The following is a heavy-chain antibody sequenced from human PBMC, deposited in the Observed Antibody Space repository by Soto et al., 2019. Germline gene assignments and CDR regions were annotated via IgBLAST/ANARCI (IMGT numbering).Heavy chain of an antibody. D-gene: IGHD2-15*01. CDR1: GFTFSSNG. V-gene: IGHV3-30*18. Sequence: CLRLSCAASGFTFSSNGMHWVRQAPGKGLGWVAVISYDGSNKYYADSVKGRFTISRDNSKNTLYLQMNSLRAEDTAVYYCPKEVVRYCSGGSCYSTDYRGQGTLVTVSS. CDR3: PKEVVRYCSGGSCYSTDY. J-gene: IGHJ4*02. CDR2: ISYDGSNK.